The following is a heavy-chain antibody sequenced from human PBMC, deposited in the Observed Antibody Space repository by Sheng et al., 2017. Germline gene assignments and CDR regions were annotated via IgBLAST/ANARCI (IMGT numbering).Heavy chain of an antibody. CDR1: GSTFSRYG. J-gene: IGHJ3*01. CDR3: ARSSRDAFDL. Sequence: VQLVESGGGVVQPGRSLRLSCVASGSTFSRYGMHWVRQAPGKGLEWVSGVNWNSATIGYADSVEGRFTISRDNAKNSLYLHMNSLRVEDMALYYCARSSRDAFDLWGQGTMVTVSS. D-gene: IGHD6-13*01. V-gene: IGHV3-9*03. CDR2: VNWNSATI.